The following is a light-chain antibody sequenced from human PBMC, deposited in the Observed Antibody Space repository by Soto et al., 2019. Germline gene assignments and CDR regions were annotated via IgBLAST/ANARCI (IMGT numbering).Light chain of an antibody. Sequence: DIQMTQSPSSLSASVGDRVTITCRESQSISSYLNWYQQKPGKAPNLLIYGASTLQSGVPSRFGVSGSGTDFTLTISSLQPEDFATYYCQQRYSTPPTFGGGTKVEIK. J-gene: IGKJ4*01. CDR1: QSISSY. V-gene: IGKV1-39*01. CDR2: GAS. CDR3: QQRYSTPPT.